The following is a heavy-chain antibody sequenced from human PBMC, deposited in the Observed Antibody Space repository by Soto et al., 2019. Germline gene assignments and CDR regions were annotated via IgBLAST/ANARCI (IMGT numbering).Heavy chain of an antibody. J-gene: IGHJ4*02. Sequence: QVQLVQSGAELKKPGASVRVSCKPSGYTFTDLYIHWVRQAPGQGLEWMGWVDPRSGDRRNTQQFRGRVTMSRDTSTSPVYMELNSLTSDDTAVYSCARDTYGRLDYLGQGTLVTVSS. V-gene: IGHV1-2*02. D-gene: IGHD3-10*01. CDR3: ARDTYGRLDY. CDR2: VDPRSGDR. CDR1: GYTFTDLY.